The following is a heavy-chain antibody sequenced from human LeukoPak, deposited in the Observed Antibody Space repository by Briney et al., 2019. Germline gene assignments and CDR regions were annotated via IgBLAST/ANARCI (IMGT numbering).Heavy chain of an antibody. Sequence: GGSLRLSCAASGFTFSSYGMSWVRQAPGKGLEWVAHMNQGGSETTNVDSVKGRFTISRDDAKNLVFLQMNSLRVEDTAVYYCARDGVAGGFDYWGQGILVTVSS. CDR2: MNQGGSET. CDR1: GFTFSSYG. V-gene: IGHV3-7*01. J-gene: IGHJ4*02. CDR3: ARDGVAGGFDY. D-gene: IGHD6-19*01.